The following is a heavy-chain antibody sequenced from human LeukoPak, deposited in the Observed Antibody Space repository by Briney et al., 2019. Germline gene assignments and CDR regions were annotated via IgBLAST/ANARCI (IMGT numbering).Heavy chain of an antibody. D-gene: IGHD6-13*01. J-gene: IGHJ4*02. CDR2: ISYDGSNK. Sequence: GRSLRLSCAASGFTFSSYAMHWVRQAPGKELEWVAVISYDGSNKYYADSVKGRFTISRDNSKNTLYLQMNSLRAEDTAVYYCARVSWTLGWGQGTLVTVSS. V-gene: IGHV3-30-3*01. CDR3: ARVSWTLG. CDR1: GFTFSSYA.